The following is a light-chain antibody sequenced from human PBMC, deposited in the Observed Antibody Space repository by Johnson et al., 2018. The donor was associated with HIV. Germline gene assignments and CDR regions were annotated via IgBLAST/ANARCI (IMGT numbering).Light chain of an antibody. CDR1: SSNIGKNY. CDR2: ENN. J-gene: IGLJ1*01. Sequence: QPVLTQPPSVSAAPGQMVSISCSGSSSNIGKNYVSWYQQFPGTAPKLLIYENNKRPSGIPDRFSGSKSGTSATLGIIELQTGDEADYYCGTWDSSLSAYVFGTWTKVTVL. V-gene: IGLV1-51*02. CDR3: GTWDSSLSAYV.